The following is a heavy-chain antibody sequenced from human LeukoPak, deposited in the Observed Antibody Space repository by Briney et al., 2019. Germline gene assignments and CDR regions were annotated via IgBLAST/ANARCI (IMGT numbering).Heavy chain of an antibody. Sequence: GGSLRLSCAASGFTVSNNYMSWVRQASEKGLERVSDIYGCGSTYYADFVHGRFTISRDNSKNTLFLQMNSLRAEDTAVYYCARFSRGDSSSYYPEYFQHWGQGTLVTVSS. CDR3: ARFSRGDSSSYYPEYFQH. J-gene: IGHJ1*01. CDR1: GFTVSNNY. CDR2: IYGCGST. V-gene: IGHV3-66*01. D-gene: IGHD3-22*01.